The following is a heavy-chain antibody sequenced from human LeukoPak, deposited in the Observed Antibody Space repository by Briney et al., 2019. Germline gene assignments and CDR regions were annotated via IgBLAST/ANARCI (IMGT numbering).Heavy chain of an antibody. V-gene: IGHV3-74*01. CDR2: INTDGIGT. J-gene: IGHJ3*02. CDR1: GFTFSSYW. Sequence: PGGSLRLSCAASGFTFSSYWMHWVRQAPGKGLVWVSRINTDGIGTNYADSVKGRFTISRDNAKNTLYLQMNSLRADDTAVYYCAKGRGSGPFTIVGGTHDALDIWGQGTMVTVSS. CDR3: AKGRGSGPFTIVGGTHDALDI. D-gene: IGHD1-26*01.